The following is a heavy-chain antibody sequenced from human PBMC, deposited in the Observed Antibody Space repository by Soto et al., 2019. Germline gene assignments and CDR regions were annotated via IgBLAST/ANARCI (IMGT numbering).Heavy chain of an antibody. V-gene: IGHV3-74*01. J-gene: IGHJ4*02. CDR3: ARGSSGWLGFDY. CDR2: INVNGGTT. D-gene: IGHD6-19*01. CDR1: GFTFSNYW. Sequence: GGSLILSCAASGFTFSNYWMHWVRQAPGKGLVWVSRINVNGGTTNYADSVKGRFTISRDNANNTLYLQMNSLRDEDTAVYYCARGSSGWLGFDYWGQGTMVTVSS.